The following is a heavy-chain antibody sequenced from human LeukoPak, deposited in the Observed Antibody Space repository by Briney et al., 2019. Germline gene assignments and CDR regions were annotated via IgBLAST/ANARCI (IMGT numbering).Heavy chain of an antibody. CDR3: AKAGINWFDP. Sequence: GGSLRLSCAASEFTFSNYDMYWVRQAPGKGLEWVAVISCDGGNKFYADSVKGRFTISRDNSRNTLYLQMNSLRAEDTAVYYCAKAGINWFDPWGQGTLVTVSS. CDR1: EFTFSNYD. J-gene: IGHJ5*02. D-gene: IGHD1-26*01. CDR2: ISCDGGNK. V-gene: IGHV3-30*18.